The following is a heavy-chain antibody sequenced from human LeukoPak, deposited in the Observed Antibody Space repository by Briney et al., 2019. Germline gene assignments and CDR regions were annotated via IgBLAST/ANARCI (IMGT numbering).Heavy chain of an antibody. Sequence: GGSLRLSCAASGFTFSSYDMHWVRQAPGKGLEWVAVMWDDKSNKYYADSVKGRFTISRDSSKNTLYLQMNNLGAEDTAMYYCARGRSGSYPPGIYWGQGTLVTVSS. D-gene: IGHD1-26*01. CDR3: ARGRSGSYPPGIY. J-gene: IGHJ4*02. CDR1: GFTFSSYD. CDR2: MWDDKSNK. V-gene: IGHV3-33*01.